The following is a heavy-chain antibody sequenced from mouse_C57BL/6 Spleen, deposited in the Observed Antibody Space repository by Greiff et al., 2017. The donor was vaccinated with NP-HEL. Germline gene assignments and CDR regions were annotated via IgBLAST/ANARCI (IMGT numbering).Heavy chain of an antibody. V-gene: IGHV3-6*01. CDR2: ISYDGSN. J-gene: IGHJ2*01. CDR1: GYSITSGYY. Sequence: DVQLQESGPGLVKPSQSLSLTCSVTGYSITSGYYWNWIRQFPGNKLEWMGYISYDGSNNYNPSLKNRISITRDPSKNQFFLKLNSVTTEDTATYYCARDRVGYFDYWGQGTTLTVSS. CDR3: ARDRVGYFDY. D-gene: IGHD1-1*02.